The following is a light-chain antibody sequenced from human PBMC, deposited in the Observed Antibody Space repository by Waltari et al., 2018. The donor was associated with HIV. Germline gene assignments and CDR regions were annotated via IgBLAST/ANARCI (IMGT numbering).Light chain of an antibody. V-gene: IGLV2-11*01. Sequence: QSALTQPRSVSGSPGQSVTISCTRTGSDVGNFNFVSWYQHLPAKAPKLLIYDVTNRPSGVPDRFSGSKSGDTASLTISGLQAEDEADYYCCTYAAKYVLFGGGTNLTVL. J-gene: IGLJ2*01. CDR3: CTYAAKYVL. CDR1: GSDVGNFNF. CDR2: DVT.